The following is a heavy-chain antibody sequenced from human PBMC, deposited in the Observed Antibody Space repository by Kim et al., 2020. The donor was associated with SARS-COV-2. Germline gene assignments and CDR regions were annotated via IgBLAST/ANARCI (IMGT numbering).Heavy chain of an antibody. CDR2: ISGSGGST. CDR1: GFTFSSYA. D-gene: IGHD5-12*01. J-gene: IGHJ4*02. V-gene: IGHV3-23*01. Sequence: GGSLRLSCAASGFTFSSYAMSWVRQAPGKGLEWVSAISGSGGSTYYADSVKGRFTISRDNSKNTLYLQMNSLRAEDTAVYYCAKVGWLQPDGALDYWGQGTLVTVSS. CDR3: AKVGWLQPDGALDY.